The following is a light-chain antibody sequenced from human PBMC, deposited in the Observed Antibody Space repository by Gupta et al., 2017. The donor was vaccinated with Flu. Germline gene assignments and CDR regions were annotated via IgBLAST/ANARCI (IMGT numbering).Light chain of an antibody. Sequence: EIVMTQSPATLSMSPGERATLSCRASQSVSSNVAWYQQKPGQAPRLLIYGASTRATGIPVRFSGGGSGTEFTLTISSRQSEDFAIYYCQQYSNWPRTFGQGTKVEIK. J-gene: IGKJ1*01. V-gene: IGKV3-15*01. CDR1: QSVSSN. CDR3: QQYSNWPRT. CDR2: GAS.